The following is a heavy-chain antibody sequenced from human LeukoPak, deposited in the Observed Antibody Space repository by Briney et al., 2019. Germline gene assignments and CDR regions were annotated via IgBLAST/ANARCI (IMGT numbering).Heavy chain of an antibody. CDR2: LYSDGNT. Sequence: GSLRLSCAASGFTVITNDMTWVRQAPGKGLEWVSVLYSDGNTKYADSVQGRFTISRDNSKNTLYLEMNSLSPDDTAVYYCAGGVDPLAANTLAYWGQGTLVTVSS. CDR1: GFTVITND. D-gene: IGHD3-16*01. V-gene: IGHV3-53*01. J-gene: IGHJ4*02. CDR3: AGGVDPLAANTLAY.